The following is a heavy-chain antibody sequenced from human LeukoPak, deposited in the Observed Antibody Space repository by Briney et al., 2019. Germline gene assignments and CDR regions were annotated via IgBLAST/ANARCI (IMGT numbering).Heavy chain of an antibody. Sequence: QTGGSLRLSCAASGFTFSSYGMHWVRQAPGKGLEWVAVIWYDGSNKYYADSVKGRFTISRDNSKNTLHLQMNSLRAEDTAVYYCARVGNAYYFDYWGQGTLVTVSS. CDR2: IWYDGSNK. CDR3: ARVGNAYYFDY. D-gene: IGHD4-23*01. J-gene: IGHJ4*02. V-gene: IGHV3-33*01. CDR1: GFTFSSYG.